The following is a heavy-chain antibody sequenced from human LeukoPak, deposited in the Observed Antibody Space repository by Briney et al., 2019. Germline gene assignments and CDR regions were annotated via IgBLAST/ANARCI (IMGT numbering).Heavy chain of an antibody. D-gene: IGHD4/OR15-4a*01. J-gene: IGHJ5*02. CDR2: IFTSGST. Sequence: PSETLSLTCTVVGGSITSDYWSWIRQPAGKGLEWIGRIFTSGSTAYNPSLKSRVTMSLDTSKNQFFLKLSSVTAADTAAYFCSRGGANDLWGQGTLVTVPS. CDR3: SRGGANDL. V-gene: IGHV4-4*07. CDR1: GGSITSDY.